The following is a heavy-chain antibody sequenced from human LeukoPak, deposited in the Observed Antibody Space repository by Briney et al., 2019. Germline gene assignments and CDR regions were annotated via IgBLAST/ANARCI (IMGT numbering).Heavy chain of an antibody. D-gene: IGHD3-22*01. Sequence: SETLSLTCTVSGGSISSGDYYWSWIRQPPGTGLEWIGYIYYSGSTYYNPSLKSRVTISVDTSKNQFSLKLSSVTAADTAVYYCARGGGYDSSGSNYLFDYWGQGTLVTVSS. CDR3: ARGGGYDSSGSNYLFDY. J-gene: IGHJ4*02. CDR1: GGSISSGDYY. CDR2: IYYSGST. V-gene: IGHV4-30-4*01.